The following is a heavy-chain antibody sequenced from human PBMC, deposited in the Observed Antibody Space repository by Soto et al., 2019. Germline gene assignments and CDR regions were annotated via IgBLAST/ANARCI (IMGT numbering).Heavy chain of an antibody. CDR1: GGSFSGYY. CDR3: ARGRRGYRNSTSCVWYFDL. J-gene: IGHJ2*01. Sequence: SETLSLTCAVYGGSFSGYYWSWIRQPPGKGLEWIGEINHSGNTNYNPSLKSRVTISVDTSKNQFSLKLSSVTAADTAVYYCARGRRGYRNSTSCVWYFDLWGRGTLVTVSS. D-gene: IGHD2-2*01. V-gene: IGHV4-34*01. CDR2: INHSGNT.